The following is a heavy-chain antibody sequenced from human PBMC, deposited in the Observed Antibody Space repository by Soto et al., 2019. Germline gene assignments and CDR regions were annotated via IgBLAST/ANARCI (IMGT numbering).Heavy chain of an antibody. CDR3: ARDGGQSGYYDALDI. V-gene: IGHV3-30*01. D-gene: IGHD3-22*01. J-gene: IGHJ3*02. CDR1: GFTFRSYS. Sequence: GGSLRLSCVASGFTFRSYSFHWVRQAPGRGLEWVALVSYVGDNKYYAESIKGRFTVSRDNLKNMVFLQMDSLTPDDTALYYCARDGGQSGYYDALDIWGQGTGVTVSS. CDR2: VSYVGDNK.